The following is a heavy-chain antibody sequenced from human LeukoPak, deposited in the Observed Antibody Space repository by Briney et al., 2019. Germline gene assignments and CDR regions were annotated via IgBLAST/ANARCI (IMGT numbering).Heavy chain of an antibody. D-gene: IGHD1-26*01. J-gene: IGHJ4*02. CDR2: IKPDGSLI. CDR3: AKWELYSGFYYIDY. Sequence: PGGSLRLSCAASGFTFSSYCMTWVRQGPGKGLEWVANIKPDGSLIYYVDSVKGRFTISRDNAKNSLYLQMNSLRAEDTAVYYCAKWELYSGFYYIDYWGQGTLATVSS. V-gene: IGHV3-7*01. CDR1: GFTFSSYC.